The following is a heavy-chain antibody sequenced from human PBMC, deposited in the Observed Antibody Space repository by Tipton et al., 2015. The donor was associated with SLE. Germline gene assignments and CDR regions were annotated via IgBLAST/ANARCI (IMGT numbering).Heavy chain of an antibody. CDR2: IFYTGST. CDR3: ARDSLNWGSYYHGMDV. J-gene: IGHJ6*02. D-gene: IGHD3-16*01. V-gene: IGHV4-59*01. Sequence: TLSLTCTVSGGSISSYYWTWIRQPPGKGLEWIGHIFYTGSTRYNPSLKSRVTISVDTSKSQFSLKLSSVTAADTAVYYCARDSLNWGSYYHGMDVRGQGTTVTVSS. CDR1: GGSISSYY.